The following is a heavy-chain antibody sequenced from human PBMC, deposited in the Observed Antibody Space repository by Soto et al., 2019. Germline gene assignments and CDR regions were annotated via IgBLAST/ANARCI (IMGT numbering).Heavy chain of an antibody. CDR1: GGSISSSSYY. CDR3: ARQNYAGYGGYDSAFDT. CDR2: IYYSGST. J-gene: IGHJ4*02. V-gene: IGHV4-39*01. Sequence: PSETLSLTCTVSGGSISSSSYYWGWLRQPPGKGLEWIGSIYYSGSTYYNPSLKSRVTIPVDRSKNQFSLKLRSVTAADTAVYYCARQNYAGYGGYDSAFDTWGQGTLVTVSS. D-gene: IGHD5-12*01.